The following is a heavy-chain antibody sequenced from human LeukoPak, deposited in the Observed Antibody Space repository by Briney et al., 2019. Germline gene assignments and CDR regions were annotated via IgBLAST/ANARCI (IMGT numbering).Heavy chain of an antibody. CDR3: ATATPLLGYCSGGSCLLPYYYYMDV. J-gene: IGHJ6*03. CDR1: GFTFSSYS. Sequence: GGSLRLSCAASGFTFSSYSMNWVRQAPGKGLEWVSYISSSSSTIYYADSVKGRFTISRDNAKNSLYLQMNSLRAEDTAVYYCATATPLLGYCSGGSCLLPYYYYMDVCGKGTTVTVSS. D-gene: IGHD2-15*01. CDR2: ISSSSSTI. V-gene: IGHV3-48*01.